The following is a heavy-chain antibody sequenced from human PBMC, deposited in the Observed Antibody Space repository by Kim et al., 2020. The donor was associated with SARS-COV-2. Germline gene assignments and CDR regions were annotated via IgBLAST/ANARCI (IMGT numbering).Heavy chain of an antibody. J-gene: IGHJ4*02. CDR1: GDTFTRYD. Sequence: ASVKVSCKASGDTFTRYDISWVRQATGQGLEWMGWMNPSSGNTGYAQKFQDRVTMTTNTSISTAYMELSSLRSDDTAMYYCARVKGGYRRGVNFDYWGQGTLVTVSS. CDR2: MNPSSGNT. D-gene: IGHD5-12*01. V-gene: IGHV1-8*01. CDR3: ARVKGGYRRGVNFDY.